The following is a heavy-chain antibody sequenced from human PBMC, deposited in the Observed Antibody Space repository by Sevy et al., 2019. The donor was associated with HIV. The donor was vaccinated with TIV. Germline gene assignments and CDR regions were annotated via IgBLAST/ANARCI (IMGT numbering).Heavy chain of an antibody. V-gene: IGHV3-30*02. CDR1: GFTFSSYG. CDR2: IRYDGSNK. Sequence: GGSLRLSCAASGFTFSSYGMHWVRQAPGKGLGWVAFIRYDGSNKYYADSVKGRFTVSRDNSINTLYLPMNSLRGEDTAVYYCATRWTPGYWGQGTLVTVSS. CDR3: ATRWTPGY. J-gene: IGHJ4*02. D-gene: IGHD1-1*01.